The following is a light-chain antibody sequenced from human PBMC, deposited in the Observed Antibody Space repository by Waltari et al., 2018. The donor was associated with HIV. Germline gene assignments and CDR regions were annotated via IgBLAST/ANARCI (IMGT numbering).Light chain of an antibody. Sequence: SYDLPQAPSLSVSPGQAAKILCSGFNLSNNYVSWYQQKPGQSPLLLIFQDLKRPSGLPERFSGSSSGNTATLTISGTQSVDEADYFCQAWGNNTVVFGGGTKLTVL. CDR3: QAWGNNTVV. CDR2: QDL. CDR1: NLSNNY. J-gene: IGLJ2*01. V-gene: IGLV3-1*01.